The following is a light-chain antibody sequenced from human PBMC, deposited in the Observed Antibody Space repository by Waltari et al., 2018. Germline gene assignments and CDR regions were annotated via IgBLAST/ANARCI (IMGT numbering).Light chain of an antibody. CDR2: DAS. Sequence: DTQMTQSPSTLSASVGARVTIPCRASPSISSSLAWYQQKPGRAPRLLIYDASTLESGVPLRFSGSGSGTEFTLTISKLQPDDFATYFCQHYSPYSWTFGQGTKVEIK. CDR1: PSISSS. V-gene: IGKV1-5*01. J-gene: IGKJ1*01. CDR3: QHYSPYSWT.